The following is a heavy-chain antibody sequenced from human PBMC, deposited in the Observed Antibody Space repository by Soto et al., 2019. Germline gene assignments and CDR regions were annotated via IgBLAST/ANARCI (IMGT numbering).Heavy chain of an antibody. CDR1: GFTFSRYA. J-gene: IGHJ6*02. Sequence: EAQLLESGGGLVQPGGSLRLSCAASGFTFSRYAMRWVRQAPGKGLEWVSTVTGGGHTTYNADSVNGRFTISRDNSKNPLYLQMNDLRAEDTAIYYCASSSGDLDVYGMDIWGPGTTVTVSS. CDR2: VTGGGHTT. CDR3: ASSSGDLDVYGMDI. V-gene: IGHV3-23*01. D-gene: IGHD3-10*01.